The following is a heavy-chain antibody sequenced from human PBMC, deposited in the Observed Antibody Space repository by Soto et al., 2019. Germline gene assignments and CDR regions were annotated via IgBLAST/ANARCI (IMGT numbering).Heavy chain of an antibody. CDR1: GFTFSSYW. V-gene: IGHV3-7*05. Sequence: EVQLVESGGGLVQPGGSLRLSCAASGFTFSSYWMSWVRQAPGKGLEWVANIKQDGSEKYYVDSVKGRFTISRDNAKNSLYLQMNSLRAEDTAVYYCAREVYYDMGGWFDPWGQGTLVTVSS. D-gene: IGHD3-9*01. CDR2: IKQDGSEK. CDR3: AREVYYDMGGWFDP. J-gene: IGHJ5*02.